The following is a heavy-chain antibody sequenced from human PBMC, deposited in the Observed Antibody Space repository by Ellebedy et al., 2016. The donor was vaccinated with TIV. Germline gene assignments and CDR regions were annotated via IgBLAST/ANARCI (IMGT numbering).Heavy chain of an antibody. D-gene: IGHD2-2*02. CDR1: EFTFSNYW. CDR2: IKQDGSEI. Sequence: GESLKISCAVSEFTFSNYWMSWARQAPGRWLEWLATIKQDGSEIHYVDSVKGRFTISRDNAKNSLYLQMNSLRVEDTALYYCARDAYPYAMDVWGQGTTVTVSS. V-gene: IGHV3-7*03. J-gene: IGHJ6*02. CDR3: ARDAYPYAMDV.